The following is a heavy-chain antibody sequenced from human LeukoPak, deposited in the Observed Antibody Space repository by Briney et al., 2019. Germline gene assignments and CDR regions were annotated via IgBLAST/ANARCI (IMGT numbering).Heavy chain of an antibody. CDR2: ISGSGGST. V-gene: IGHV3-23*01. CDR1: GFTFSSYA. CDR3: AKGAYGDYEYFQH. J-gene: IGHJ1*01. Sequence: TGGSLRLSCAASGFTFSSYAMSWVRQAPGKRLEWVSAISGSGGSTYYADSVKGRFTISRDNSKNTLYLQMNSLRAEDTAVYYCAKGAYGDYEYFQHWGQGTLVTVSS. D-gene: IGHD4-17*01.